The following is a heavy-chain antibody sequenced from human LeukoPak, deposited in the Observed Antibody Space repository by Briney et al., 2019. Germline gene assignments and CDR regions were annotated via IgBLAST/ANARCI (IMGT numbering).Heavy chain of an antibody. CDR1: GFTFISYG. CDR3: AKVLHPSGGLQPYGSGSYYYYYYYMDV. CDR2: IRYDGSNK. Sequence: PGGSRRLSCAASGFTFISYGMHWVRQAPGKGLEWVTFIRYDGSNKYYADSVKGRFIISRDNSKNTLYLQMNSLRAEDTAVYYCAKVLHPSGGLQPYGSGSYYYYYYYMDVWGKGTTVTVSS. D-gene: IGHD3-10*01. J-gene: IGHJ6*03. V-gene: IGHV3-30*02.